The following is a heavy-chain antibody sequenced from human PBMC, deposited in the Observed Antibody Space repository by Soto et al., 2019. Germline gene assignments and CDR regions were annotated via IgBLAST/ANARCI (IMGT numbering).Heavy chain of an antibody. CDR3: ARDLLPSVVVPAAIGY. D-gene: IGHD2-2*01. CDR1: GGSISSGGYY. V-gene: IGHV4-31*03. CDR2: IYYSGST. J-gene: IGHJ4*02. Sequence: SETLSLTCTVSGGSISSGGYYWSWIRQHPGKGLEWIGYIYYSGSTYYNPSLKSRVTISVDTSKNQFSLKLSSVTAADTAVYYCARDLLPSVVVPAAIGYWGQGTLVTVSS.